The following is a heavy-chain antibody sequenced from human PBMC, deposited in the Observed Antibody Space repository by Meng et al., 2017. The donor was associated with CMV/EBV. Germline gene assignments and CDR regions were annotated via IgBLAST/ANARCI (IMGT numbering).Heavy chain of an antibody. V-gene: IGHV1-69*12. CDR2: IIPIFGTA. CDR1: GGTFSSYA. CDR3: ARMPRDGYNYIDY. D-gene: IGHD5-24*01. Sequence: QLVQAGGEVKKPGSSVKVSWKASGGTFSSYAISWVRQAPGQGLEWMGGIIPIFGTANYAQKFQGRVTITADESTSTAYMELSSLRSEDTAVYYCARMPRDGYNYIDYWGQGTLVTVSS. J-gene: IGHJ4*02.